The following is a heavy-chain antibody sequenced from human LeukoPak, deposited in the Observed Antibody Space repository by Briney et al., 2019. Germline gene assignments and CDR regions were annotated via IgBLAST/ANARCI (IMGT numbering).Heavy chain of an antibody. J-gene: IGHJ4*02. CDR1: GFTFSSYG. D-gene: IGHD3-10*01. Sequence: GGSLRLSCAASGFTFSSYGMHWVRQAPCKGLEWVAVISYDGSNKYYADSVKGRFTISRDNSKNTLYLQMNSLRAEDTAVYYCAKDYLWFGELFQAYFDYWGQGTLVTVSS. CDR3: AKDYLWFGELFQAYFDY. CDR2: ISYDGSNK. V-gene: IGHV3-30*18.